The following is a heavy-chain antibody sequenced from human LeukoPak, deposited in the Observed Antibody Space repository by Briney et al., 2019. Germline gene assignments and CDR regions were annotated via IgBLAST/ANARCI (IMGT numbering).Heavy chain of an antibody. J-gene: IGHJ4*02. CDR3: ASLGEVLWDYYFDY. Sequence: ASVKVSCKASGGTFSSYAISWVRQAPGQGLEWMGRINPNSGGTNYAQKFQGRGTMTRDTSISTAYMELSRLRSDDTAVYYCASLGEVLWDYYFDYWGQGTLVTVSS. D-gene: IGHD1-26*01. CDR2: INPNSGGT. CDR1: GGTFSSYA. V-gene: IGHV1-2*06.